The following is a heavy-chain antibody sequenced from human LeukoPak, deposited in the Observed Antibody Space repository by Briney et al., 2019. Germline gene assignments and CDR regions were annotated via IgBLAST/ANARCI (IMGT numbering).Heavy chain of an antibody. CDR3: ARDPSTYSSSWYDY. J-gene: IGHJ4*02. Sequence: GGSLRLSCAASGFTFSSYAMSWVRQAPGKGLEWVSAISGSGGSTYYADSVKGRFTISRDNAKNTLYLQMNSLRAEDTAVYYCARDPSTYSSSWYDYWGQGTLVTVSS. CDR2: ISGSGGST. D-gene: IGHD6-13*01. CDR1: GFTFSSYA. V-gene: IGHV3-23*01.